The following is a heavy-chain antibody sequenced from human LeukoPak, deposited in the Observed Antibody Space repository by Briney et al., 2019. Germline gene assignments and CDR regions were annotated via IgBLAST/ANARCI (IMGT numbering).Heavy chain of an antibody. Sequence: PGGSLRLSCTASGFTFTSYAMHWLRQAPGKGLEWVAVISYDGSNKYYADSVKGRFTISRDNSKNTLYLQMNSLRAEDTAVYYCARTQNGCSYGSGAFDIWGQGTMVTVSS. D-gene: IGHD5-18*01. V-gene: IGHV3-30-3*01. CDR1: GFTFTSYA. CDR3: ARTQNGCSYGSGAFDI. CDR2: ISYDGSNK. J-gene: IGHJ3*02.